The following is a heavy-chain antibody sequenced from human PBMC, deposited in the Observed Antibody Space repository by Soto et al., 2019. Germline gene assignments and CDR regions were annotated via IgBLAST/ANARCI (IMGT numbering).Heavy chain of an antibody. Sequence: PGGSLRLSCAASGFTFSSYDMHWVRQATGKGLEWVSAIGTAGDTYYPGSVKGRFTISRENAKNSLYLQMNSLRAGDTAVYYCARFELEYGGMDVWGQGTTVTVYS. D-gene: IGHD1-1*01. J-gene: IGHJ6*02. V-gene: IGHV3-13*01. CDR2: IGTAGDT. CDR1: GFTFSSYD. CDR3: ARFELEYGGMDV.